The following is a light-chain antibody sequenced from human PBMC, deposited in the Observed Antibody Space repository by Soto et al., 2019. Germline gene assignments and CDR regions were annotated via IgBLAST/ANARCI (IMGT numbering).Light chain of an antibody. CDR1: SSDVGGYNY. J-gene: IGLJ1*01. CDR3: TSYAGSNNPLV. Sequence: QSALTQPPSASGSPGQSVTISCTGTSSDVGGYNYVSWYQQHPGKAPKLMIYEVNKRPSGVPDRFSGSKSCNTASLTVSGVQPADEADYYCTSYAGSNNPLVFGTGTKLTVL. V-gene: IGLV2-8*01. CDR2: EVN.